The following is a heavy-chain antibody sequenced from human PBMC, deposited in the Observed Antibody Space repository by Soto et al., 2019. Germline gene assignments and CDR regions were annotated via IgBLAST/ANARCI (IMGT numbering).Heavy chain of an antibody. V-gene: IGHV1-2*02. CDR2: VNPDSGCT. CDR3: ARGTLGYCSSTSCRRRGFEP. Sequence: GASVKVSCKASGYTFTGYYMHWARHAPGQGLERMGWVNPDSGCTNYAEKIQGRVTMTRDTSISTAYLELSRLRSDDTAVYYCARGTLGYCSSTSCRRRGFEPWGQGTLVNVCS. D-gene: IGHD2-2*01. J-gene: IGHJ5*02. CDR1: GYTFTGYY.